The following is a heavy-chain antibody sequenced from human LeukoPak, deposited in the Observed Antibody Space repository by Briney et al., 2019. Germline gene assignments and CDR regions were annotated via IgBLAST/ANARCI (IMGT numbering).Heavy chain of an antibody. J-gene: IGHJ4*02. CDR2: IHYDGTNK. D-gene: IGHD1-26*01. CDR1: GFTFSNAW. CDR3: AKDPKWELRGYYFDY. V-gene: IGHV3-30*02. Sequence: GGSLRLSCAASGFTFSNAWMSWVRQAPGKGLEWVAFIHYDGTNKHYVDSVRGRFTISRDNSKNTLYLQMNSLRAEDTALYYCAKDPKWELRGYYFDYWGQGTLVTVSS.